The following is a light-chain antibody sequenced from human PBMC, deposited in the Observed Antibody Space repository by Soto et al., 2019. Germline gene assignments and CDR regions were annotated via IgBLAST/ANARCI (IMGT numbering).Light chain of an antibody. V-gene: IGKV1-5*01. J-gene: IGKJ2*01. CDR3: QQYNSHLYT. CDR2: DAA. CDR1: QSISSW. Sequence: DIQMTQSPSTLSASVGDRVTITCRASQSISSWLAWYQQKPGKAPKLLIYDAANLESGVPSRFSGSGSGTELTLTISSLHPDDSATYYCQQYNSHLYTFGQGTKLEIK.